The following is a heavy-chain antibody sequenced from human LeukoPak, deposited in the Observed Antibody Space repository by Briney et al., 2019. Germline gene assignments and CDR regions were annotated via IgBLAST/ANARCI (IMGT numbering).Heavy chain of an antibody. CDR3: ARHLSGVTGYTYGRGIDY. Sequence: GGSLRLSCAASGFPFSSHGMHWVRQAPGKGLEWVAYIRQEGRDTYYADSVKGRFSISRDNAKTSLYLQMNSLRAEDTAVYYCARHLSGVTGYTYGRGIDYWGQGTLVTVSS. V-gene: IGHV3-30*02. CDR1: GFPFSSHG. D-gene: IGHD5-18*01. CDR2: IRQEGRDT. J-gene: IGHJ4*02.